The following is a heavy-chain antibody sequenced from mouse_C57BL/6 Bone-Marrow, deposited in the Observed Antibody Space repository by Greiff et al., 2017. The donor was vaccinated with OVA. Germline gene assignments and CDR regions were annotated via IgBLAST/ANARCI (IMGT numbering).Heavy chain of an antibody. D-gene: IGHD4-1*01. CDR1: GFPFSDYY. CDR2: ISNGGGST. V-gene: IGHV5-12*01. J-gene: IGHJ4*01. CDR3: ARTGTDAMDY. Sequence: EVMLVESGGGLVQPGGSLKLSCAASGFPFSDYYMYWVRQTPEKRLEWVAYISNGGGSTYYPDTVKGRFTISRDNAKNTLYLQMSRLKSEDTAMYYCARTGTDAMDYWGQGAAVTVSP.